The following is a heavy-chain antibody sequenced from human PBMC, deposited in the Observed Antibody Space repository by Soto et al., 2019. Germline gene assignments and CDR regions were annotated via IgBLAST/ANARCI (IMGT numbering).Heavy chain of an antibody. CDR2: INHSGST. CDR3: ARAQRILPYYFDY. CDR1: GGSFSGYY. J-gene: IGHJ4*02. Sequence: QVQLQQWGAGLLKPSETLSLTCAVYGGSFSGYYWSWIRQPPGKGLEWIGEINHSGSTNYNPSLKSRVTISVDTSKNQFSLKLSSVTAADTAVYYCARAQRILPYYFDYWGQGTLVTVSS. V-gene: IGHV4-34*01.